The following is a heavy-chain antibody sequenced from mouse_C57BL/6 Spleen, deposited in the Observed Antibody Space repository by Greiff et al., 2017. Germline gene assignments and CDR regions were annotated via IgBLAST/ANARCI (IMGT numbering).Heavy chain of an antibody. V-gene: IGHV3-6*01. CDR3: VYYDYDVGYYYAMDY. CDR1: GYSFTSGYY. J-gene: IGHJ4*01. Sequence: DVKLLESGPGLVKPSQSLSLTCSVTGYSFTSGYYWNWIRQFPGNKLEWMGYISYDGSNNYNPSLKNRISITRDTSKNQFFLKLNSVTTEDTATYYCVYYDYDVGYYYAMDYWGQGTSVTVSS. D-gene: IGHD2-4*01. CDR2: ISYDGSN.